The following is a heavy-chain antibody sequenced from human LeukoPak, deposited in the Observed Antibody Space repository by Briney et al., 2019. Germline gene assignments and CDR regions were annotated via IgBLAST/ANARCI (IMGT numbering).Heavy chain of an antibody. V-gene: IGHV3-11*01. J-gene: IGHJ3*02. Sequence: PGGSLRLSCAASGFTFSDYYMSWIRQAPGKGLEWVSYISSSGSTIYYADSVKGRFTISRDNAKNSLYLQMNSLRAEDTAVYYCASWPLQTDIFEAFDIWGQGTMVTVSS. CDR2: ISSSGSTI. D-gene: IGHD3-3*02. CDR3: ASWPLQTDIFEAFDI. CDR1: GFTFSDYY.